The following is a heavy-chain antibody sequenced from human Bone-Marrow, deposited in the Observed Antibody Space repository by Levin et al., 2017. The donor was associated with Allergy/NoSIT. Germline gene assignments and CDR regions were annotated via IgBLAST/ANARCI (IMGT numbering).Heavy chain of an antibody. Sequence: GGPLRLSCAASGFTFSTYAMSWVRQAPGKGLEWVSDISGSGGAKYYADSVKGRFNISRDNSKNTLYLQMKSLRVEDTAVYYCAKDRPELEVRSDYFDYWGQGALVTVSS. CDR1: GFTFSTYA. CDR2: ISGSGGAK. D-gene: IGHD1-1*01. CDR3: AKDRPELEVRSDYFDY. J-gene: IGHJ4*02. V-gene: IGHV3-23*01.